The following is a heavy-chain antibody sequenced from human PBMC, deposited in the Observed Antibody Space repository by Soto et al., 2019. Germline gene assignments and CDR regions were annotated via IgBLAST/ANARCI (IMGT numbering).Heavy chain of an antibody. CDR3: ARDRKEEMATIIIDY. Sequence: SETLSLTCTVSGGSISSSSYYWGWLRQPPGKGLEWIGSIYYSGSTYYNPSLKSRVTISVDTSKNQFSLKLSSVTAADTAVYYCARDRKEEMATIIIDYWGQGTLVTVSS. V-gene: IGHV4-39*07. J-gene: IGHJ4*02. D-gene: IGHD5-12*01. CDR1: GGSISSSSYY. CDR2: IYYSGST.